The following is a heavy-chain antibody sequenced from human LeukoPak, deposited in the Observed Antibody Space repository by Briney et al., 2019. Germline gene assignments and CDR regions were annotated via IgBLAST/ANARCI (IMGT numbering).Heavy chain of an antibody. CDR1: GYSISSGYY. J-gene: IGHJ6*03. V-gene: IGHV4-38-2*01. CDR2: IYHSGST. Sequence: PSETLSLTCAVSGYSISSGYYWGWIRRPPGNGLEWIGSIYHSGSTYYNPSLKSRVTISVDTSKNQFSLKLSSVTAADTAVYYCARHPAGGTFIGYYMDVWGKGTTVTVSS. D-gene: IGHD6-13*01. CDR3: ARHPAGGTFIGYYMDV.